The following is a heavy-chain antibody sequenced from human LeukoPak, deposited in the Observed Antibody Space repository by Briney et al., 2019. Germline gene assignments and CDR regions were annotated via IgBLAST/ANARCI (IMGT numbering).Heavy chain of an antibody. D-gene: IGHD4-23*01. J-gene: IGHJ4*02. CDR2: ISGSGGST. Sequence: GGSLRLSCAASGFTFSSYSMNWVRQAPGKGLEWVSAISGSGGSTYYADSVKGRFTISRDNSKNTLYLQMNSLRAEDTAVYYCATKGTVVTPYYFDYWGQGTLVTVSS. V-gene: IGHV3-23*01. CDR3: ATKGTVVTPYYFDY. CDR1: GFTFSSYS.